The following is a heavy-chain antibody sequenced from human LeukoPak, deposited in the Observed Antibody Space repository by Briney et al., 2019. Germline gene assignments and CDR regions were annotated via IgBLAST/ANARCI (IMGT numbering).Heavy chain of an antibody. CDR3: ARGHDTASDY. Sequence: GASVKVSCKASGYTFTSYGISWVRQAPGQGLEWMGWISAYNGNTNYAQKFQGRVTMTRNISISTAYMELSSLRSEDTAVYYCARGHDTASDYWGQGTLVTVSS. V-gene: IGHV1-18*01. CDR2: ISAYNGNT. CDR1: GYTFTSYG. D-gene: IGHD5-18*01. J-gene: IGHJ4*02.